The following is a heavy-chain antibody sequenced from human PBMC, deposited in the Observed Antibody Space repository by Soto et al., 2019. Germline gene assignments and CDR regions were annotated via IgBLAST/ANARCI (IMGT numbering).Heavy chain of an antibody. Sequence: TSETLSLTCTVSGGSISSGGYYWSWIRQHPGKGLEGIGYIYYSGSTYYNPSLKSRVTISVDTSKNQFSLKLSSVTAADTAVYYCARGRNWLGYCSSTSCLNWFDPWGQGTLVTVSS. CDR2: IYYSGST. J-gene: IGHJ5*02. V-gene: IGHV4-31*03. D-gene: IGHD2-2*01. CDR1: GGSISSGGYY. CDR3: ARGRNWLGYCSSTSCLNWFDP.